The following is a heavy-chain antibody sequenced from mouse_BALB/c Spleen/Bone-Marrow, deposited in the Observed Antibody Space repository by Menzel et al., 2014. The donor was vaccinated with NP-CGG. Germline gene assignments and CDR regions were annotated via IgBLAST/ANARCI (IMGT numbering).Heavy chain of an antibody. D-gene: IGHD2-1*01. CDR2: IWAGGST. Sequence: QVQLQQSGPGLVAPSQSLSITCTVSGFSLTSYGVHWVRPPPGKGLEWLGVIWAGGSTNYNSALMSRLSISKDDSKSQVFLKMNSLQTDDTAMYYCARARSGNYYAMDYWGQGTSVTVSS. J-gene: IGHJ4*01. CDR3: ARARSGNYYAMDY. CDR1: GFSLTSYG. V-gene: IGHV2-9*02.